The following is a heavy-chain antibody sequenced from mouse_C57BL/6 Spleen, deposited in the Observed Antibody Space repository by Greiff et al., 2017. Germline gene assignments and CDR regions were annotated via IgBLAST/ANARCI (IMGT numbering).Heavy chain of an antibody. CDR1: GYTFTDHT. J-gene: IGHJ4*01. CDR3: ARGGNYVGYYAMDY. Sequence: VQLQQSDAELVKPGASVKISCKVSGYTFTDHTIHWMQQRPEQGLEWIGYIYPRDGSTKYTEKLKGKATLTADKSSSTAYMQLNSLTSEDSAVYFCARGGNYVGYYAMDYWGQGTSVTVSS. CDR2: IYPRDGST. V-gene: IGHV1-78*01. D-gene: IGHD2-1*01.